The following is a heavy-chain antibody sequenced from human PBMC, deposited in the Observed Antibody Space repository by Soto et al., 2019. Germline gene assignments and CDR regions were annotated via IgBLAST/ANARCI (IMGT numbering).Heavy chain of an antibody. CDR3: AKDPPRPDSSGWLLDAFDI. V-gene: IGHV3-23*01. CDR2: ISGSGGST. J-gene: IGHJ3*02. Sequence: EVQLLESGGGLVQPGGSLRLSCAASGFTFSSYAMSWVRQAPGKGLEWVSAISGSGGSTYYADSVKGRFTISRDNSKNTLYLQMNSLRAEDTAVYYCAKDPPRPDSSGWLLDAFDIWGQGTMVTVSS. CDR1: GFTFSSYA. D-gene: IGHD6-19*01.